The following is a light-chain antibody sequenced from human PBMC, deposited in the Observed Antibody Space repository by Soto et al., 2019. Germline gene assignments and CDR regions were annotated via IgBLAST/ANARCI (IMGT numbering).Light chain of an antibody. CDR2: GAS. Sequence: IVLTQSPDTLSLSPGERATLSCGASQSLSSSYLAWYQQKPGQAPRLLIYGASTRATGTPDWFSGSGSGTDFTLTISRLEPEDFAVYFCQHYGNSLYSFGQGTKLEIK. J-gene: IGKJ2*01. CDR1: QSLSSSY. V-gene: IGKV3-20*01. CDR3: QHYGNSLYS.